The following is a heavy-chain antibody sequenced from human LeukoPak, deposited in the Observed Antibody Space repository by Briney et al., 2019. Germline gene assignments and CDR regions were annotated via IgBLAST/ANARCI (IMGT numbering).Heavy chain of an antibody. CDR3: ARVDYDILNLDY. J-gene: IGHJ4*02. CDR2: INPNSGGT. V-gene: IGHV1-2*06. Sequence: ASVKVSCKASGYTFTGYYMHWVRQAPGQGLEWMGRINPNSGGTNYAQKFQGRVTMTRDTSISTAYMELSRLRSDDRAVYYCARVDYDILNLDYWGQGTLVTVSS. CDR1: GYTFTGYY. D-gene: IGHD3-9*01.